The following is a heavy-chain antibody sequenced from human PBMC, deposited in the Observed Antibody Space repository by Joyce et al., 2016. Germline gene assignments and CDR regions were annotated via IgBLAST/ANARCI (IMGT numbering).Heavy chain of an antibody. J-gene: IGHJ4*02. V-gene: IGHV3-30-3*01. CDR1: GLTFSPYA. D-gene: IGHD5-24*01. CDR2: ISYNGSNK. Sequence: QVQLMESGGGVVQPGRSLRLSCAASGLTFSPYAMHWVRQATGKGLEWVAVISYNGSNKYYADSLKGRFTISRDNSKNALYLQMNSLRVDDTAVYYCARDSHVEMASRLDYWGQGTLVTVSS. CDR3: ARDSHVEMASRLDY.